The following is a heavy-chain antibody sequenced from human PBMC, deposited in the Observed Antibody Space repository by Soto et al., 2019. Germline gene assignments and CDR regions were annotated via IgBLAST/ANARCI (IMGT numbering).Heavy chain of an antibody. V-gene: IGHV3-30-3*01. J-gene: IGHJ6*02. CDR2: ISYDGSNK. CDR1: GFTFRIYA. CDR3: ARGDREDIAVVIGDRPGEYGVDV. D-gene: IGHD2-15*01. Sequence: QVQLVESGGGVVQPGRSLRLSCAASGFTFRIYAMHWVRQAPGKGLECVAVISYDGSNKFYRDSVKGRFTISRDNSKNTLYLQMNSLRYEDTAVYYCARGDREDIAVVIGDRPGEYGVDVWGQGTTVTVSS.